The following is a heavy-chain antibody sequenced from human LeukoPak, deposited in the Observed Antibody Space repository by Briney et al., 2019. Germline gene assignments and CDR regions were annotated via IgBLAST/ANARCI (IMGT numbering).Heavy chain of an antibody. J-gene: IGHJ3*02. Sequence: GASVKVSCKASGYTFTSYDINWVRQATGQGLEWMGWMNPNSGNTGYAQKFQGRVTMTRNTSISTAYMELSSLRSEDTAVYYCARGVLYGDYGGGDGFDIWGQGTMVSVSS. CDR3: ARGVLYGDYGGGDGFDI. CDR1: GYTFTSYD. CDR2: MNPNSGNT. V-gene: IGHV1-8*02. D-gene: IGHD4-17*01.